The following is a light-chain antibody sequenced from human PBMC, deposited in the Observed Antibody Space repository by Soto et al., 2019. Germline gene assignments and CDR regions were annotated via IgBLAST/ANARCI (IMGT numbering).Light chain of an antibody. CDR3: QQYNNRPYT. V-gene: IGKV3-15*01. CDR2: GAS. CDR1: QSIRSD. J-gene: IGKJ2*01. Sequence: EIMMTQSPDTLSVSPGERATVSCRASQSIRSDFAWFQLKPGQATRLLIYGASTRAPDVPDRFSGSGSGTEFTLTISSLQSEDFAVYYCQQYNNRPYTFGQGTKLEIK.